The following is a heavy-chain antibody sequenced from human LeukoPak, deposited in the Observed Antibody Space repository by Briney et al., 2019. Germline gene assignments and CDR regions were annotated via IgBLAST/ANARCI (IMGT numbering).Heavy chain of an antibody. CDR3: ARTMIVEDDAFDI. CDR2: IYSGGST. CDR1: GFTVSSNY. J-gene: IGHJ3*02. Sequence: GGSLRLSCAASGFTVSSNYMSWVRQAPGKGLEWVSVIYSGGSTYYADSVKGRFTISRDNSKNTLYLQMNSLRAEDTAVYCCARTMIVEDDAFDIWGQGTMVTVSS. D-gene: IGHD3-22*01. V-gene: IGHV3-66*02.